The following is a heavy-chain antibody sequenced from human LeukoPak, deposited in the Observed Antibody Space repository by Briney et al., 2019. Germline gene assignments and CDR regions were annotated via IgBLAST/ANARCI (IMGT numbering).Heavy chain of an antibody. CDR1: GFTFSNYW. CDR2: IKQDGSEK. V-gene: IGHV3-7*01. CDR3: ARDGGNSMFDY. J-gene: IGHJ4*02. Sequence: GGSLRLSCVASGFTFSNYWMTWVRQAPGKGLEWVANIKQDGSEKYFVDSVRGRFTISRDDARDSLYLQMNSLRAEDTAVYYCARDGGNSMFDYWGQGTLVTVSS. D-gene: IGHD4-23*01.